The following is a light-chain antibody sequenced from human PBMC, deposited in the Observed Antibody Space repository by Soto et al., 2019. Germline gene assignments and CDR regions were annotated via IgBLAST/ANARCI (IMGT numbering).Light chain of an antibody. J-gene: IGKJ4*01. CDR3: QYYGSSVT. Sequence: EIVVTQSPGTLSLSPGERATLSCRASQSISNFHLAWYQQKPGQAPRLLIYGTSSRATGGSADRFSGSGSGTDFTPTSSRLEPEDFAVYYCQYYGSSVTFGGGTTVEIK. CDR2: GTS. V-gene: IGKV3-20*01. CDR1: QSISNFH.